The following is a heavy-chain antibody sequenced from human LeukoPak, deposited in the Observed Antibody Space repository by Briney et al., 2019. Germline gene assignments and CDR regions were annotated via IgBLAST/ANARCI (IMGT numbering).Heavy chain of an antibody. D-gene: IGHD2-21*01. J-gene: IGHJ4*02. Sequence: SQTLSLTCAISGDSVSSYSAAWSWIRQSPSRGLEWLGRTYYRSKWNNDYAVSVRGRITINPDTSKNQFSLLLNSVTPEDTAVYYCARYSGLGVPDYWGQGTLVTVSS. CDR1: GDSVSSYSAA. CDR3: ARYSGLGVPDY. V-gene: IGHV6-1*01. CDR2: TYYRSKWNN.